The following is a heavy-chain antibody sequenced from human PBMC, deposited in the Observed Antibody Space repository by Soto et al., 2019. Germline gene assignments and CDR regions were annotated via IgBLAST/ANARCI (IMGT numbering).Heavy chain of an antibody. J-gene: IGHJ6*03. Sequence: GGSLRLSCAASGFTFSSYAMSWVRQAPGKGLEWVSAISGSGGSTYYADSVKGRFTISRDNSKNTLYLQMNSLRAEDTAVYYCAKDIGYCSSTSCWGTYYYMDVWGKGTTVTVSS. CDR2: ISGSGGST. D-gene: IGHD2-2*01. CDR1: GFTFSSYA. V-gene: IGHV3-23*01. CDR3: AKDIGYCSSTSCWGTYYYMDV.